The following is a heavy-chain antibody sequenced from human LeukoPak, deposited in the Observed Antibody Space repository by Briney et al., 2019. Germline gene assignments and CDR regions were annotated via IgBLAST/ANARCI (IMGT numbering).Heavy chain of an antibody. CDR2: IYSDGST. V-gene: IGHV3-66*01. Sequence: GGSLRLSCAXSXXXVSSXXMSWVRRXXXXXXXXXXVIYSDGSTYYVDSVKGRFTISRDNSKNTLYLQMNSLRAEDTAVYYCATASYSGWTASHDYWGQGTLVTVSS. CDR3: ATASYSGWTASHDY. J-gene: IGHJ4*02. D-gene: IGHD6-25*01. CDR1: XXXVSSXX.